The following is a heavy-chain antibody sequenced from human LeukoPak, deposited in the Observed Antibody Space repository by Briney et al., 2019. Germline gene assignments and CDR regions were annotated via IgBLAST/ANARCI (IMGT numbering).Heavy chain of an antibody. J-gene: IGHJ5*02. CDR1: GYTFTGYY. CDR2: IIPILGIA. CDR3: ATHSNWFDP. Sequence: ASVKVSCKASGYTFTGYYMRWVRQAPGQGLEWMGRIIPILGIANYAQKFQGRVTITADKSTSTAYMELSSLRSEDTAVYYCATHSNWFDPWGQGTLVTVSS. V-gene: IGHV1-69*02.